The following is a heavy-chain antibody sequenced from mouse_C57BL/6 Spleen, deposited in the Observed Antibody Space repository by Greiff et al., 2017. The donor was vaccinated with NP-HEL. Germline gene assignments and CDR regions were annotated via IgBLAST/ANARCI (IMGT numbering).Heavy chain of an antibody. V-gene: IGHV3-8*01. CDR2: ISYSGST. D-gene: IGHD1-1*01. Sequence: EVKVVESGPGLAKPSQTLSLTCSVTGYSITSDYWNWIRKFPGNKLEYMGYISYSGSTYYNPSLKSRISITRDTSKNQYYLQLNSVTTEDTATYYCARSPDYYGSSEYFDVWGTGTTVTVSS. CDR3: ARSPDYYGSSEYFDV. CDR1: GYSITSDY. J-gene: IGHJ1*03.